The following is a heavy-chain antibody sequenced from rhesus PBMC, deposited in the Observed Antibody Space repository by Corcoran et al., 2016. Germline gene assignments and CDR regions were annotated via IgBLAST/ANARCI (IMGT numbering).Heavy chain of an antibody. V-gene: IGHV3S25*01. CDR3: AKGDTVVTRYFDY. J-gene: IGHJ4*01. CDR2: INRGGGST. D-gene: IGHD5-24*01. CDR1: EFTFSTYW. Sequence: EVPLVESGGGLAKPGGSLSLSCAASEFTFSTYWMQWVRPAPGKGLEWVSAINRGGGSTYDADSVKGRFTISRDNSKNTLSLQMNSLRAEDTAVYYCAKGDTVVTRYFDYWGQGVLVTVSS.